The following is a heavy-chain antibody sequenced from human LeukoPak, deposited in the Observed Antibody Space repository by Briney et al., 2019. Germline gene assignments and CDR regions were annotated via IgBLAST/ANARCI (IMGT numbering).Heavy chain of an antibody. D-gene: IGHD5-12*01. CDR2: ISSSGGST. J-gene: IGHJ4*02. CDR3: VKVSSGYDSDHFDY. CDR1: GFTFSSYA. Sequence: GGSLRLSCSASGFTFSSYAMHWVRQAPGKGLEYVSAISSSGGSTYYADSVKGRFTISRDNSKNTLYLQMSSLRAEDTAVYYCVKVSSGYDSDHFDYWGQGTLVTVSS. V-gene: IGHV3-64D*09.